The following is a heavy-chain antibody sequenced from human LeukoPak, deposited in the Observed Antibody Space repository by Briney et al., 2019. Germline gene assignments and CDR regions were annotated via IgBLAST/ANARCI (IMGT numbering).Heavy chain of an antibody. J-gene: IGHJ6*04. V-gene: IGHV3-48*03. Sequence: PGGSLRLSCAASRFTFSSYEMNWVRQAPGKGLEWVSYISSSGSTIYYADSVKGRFTISRDNAKNSLYLQMNSLRPEDTAVYYCARDHYYDILTGYYGMDVWGKGTTVTVSS. D-gene: IGHD3-9*01. CDR3: ARDHYYDILTGYYGMDV. CDR1: RFTFSSYE. CDR2: ISSSGSTI.